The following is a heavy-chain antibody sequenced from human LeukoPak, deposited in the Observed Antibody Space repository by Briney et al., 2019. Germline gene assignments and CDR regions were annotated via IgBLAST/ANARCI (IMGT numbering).Heavy chain of an antibody. V-gene: IGHV1-8*03. J-gene: IGHJ5*02. Sequence: ASVKVSCKASGYTFTSYDINWVRQATGQGLEWMVWMNPNSGNTGYAQKFQGRITITRNTSISTAYMELSSLRSEDTAVYYCARDSRIAARRRWFDPWGQGTLVTVSS. CDR1: GYTFTSYD. CDR3: ARDSRIAARRRWFDP. D-gene: IGHD6-6*01. CDR2: MNPNSGNT.